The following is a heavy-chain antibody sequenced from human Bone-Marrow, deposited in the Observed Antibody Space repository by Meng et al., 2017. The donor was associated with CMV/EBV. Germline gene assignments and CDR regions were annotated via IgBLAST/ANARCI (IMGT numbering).Heavy chain of an antibody. Sequence: ASVKVSCKASGYTFTNYGISWVRQAPGQGLEWMGWISTYNGNTQCAQKFQGRVTMTTDTSTSTAYMELRSLRSDDTAVYYCARLGYCSSTSCYTVSNYYFDYWGQGTLVTVSS. CDR1: GYTFTNYG. J-gene: IGHJ4*02. D-gene: IGHD2-2*02. V-gene: IGHV1-18*01. CDR2: ISTYNGNT. CDR3: ARLGYCSSTSCYTVSNYYFDY.